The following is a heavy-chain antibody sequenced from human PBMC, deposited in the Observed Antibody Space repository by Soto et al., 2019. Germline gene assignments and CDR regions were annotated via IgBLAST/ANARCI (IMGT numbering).Heavy chain of an antibody. D-gene: IGHD4-17*01. V-gene: IGHV5-51*01. J-gene: IGHJ4*02. CDR2: IYPSDSDT. CDR3: ARPANTVADHFDL. Sequence: GESLKISCQVSVYTFTIYWIGWVRQMPGKGLEWMGIIYPSDSDTRYSPSFQGQVTISADQSINTAYLQWDSLKASDTAIYYCARPANTVADHFDLWGQGTPVTVSS. CDR1: VYTFTIYW.